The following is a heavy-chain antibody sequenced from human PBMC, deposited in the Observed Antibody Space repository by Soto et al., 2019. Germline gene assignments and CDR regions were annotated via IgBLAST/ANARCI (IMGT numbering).Heavy chain of an antibody. CDR1: GVSISSGGYY. J-gene: IGHJ4*02. CDR3: ARAVLPIVVVYFDY. Sequence: PSETLSLTCTVSGVSISSGGYYWSWIRQHPGKGLEWIGYIYYSGSTYYNPSLKSRVTISVDTSKNQFSLKLSSVTAADTAVYYCARAVLPIVVVYFDYWGQGTLVTVSS. CDR2: IYYSGST. V-gene: IGHV4-31*03. D-gene: IGHD3-22*01.